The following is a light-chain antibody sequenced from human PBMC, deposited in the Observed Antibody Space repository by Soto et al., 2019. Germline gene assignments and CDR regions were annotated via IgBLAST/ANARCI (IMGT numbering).Light chain of an antibody. J-gene: IGKJ4*01. CDR2: KAS. Sequence: DIKMTQSPSTLSASVGDRVTITCRASQSISNSLAWYQQKPGKAPNLLVYKASSLESGVPSRFSGRGSGTEFTLTISSLQPDGVATCDCGEYVSYPGTFGGGTKVEMK. CDR3: GEYVSYPGT. CDR1: QSISNS. V-gene: IGKV1-5*03.